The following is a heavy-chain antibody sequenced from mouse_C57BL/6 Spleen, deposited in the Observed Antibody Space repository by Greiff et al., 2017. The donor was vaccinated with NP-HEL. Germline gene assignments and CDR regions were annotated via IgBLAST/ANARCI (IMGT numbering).Heavy chain of an antibody. V-gene: IGHV1-39*01. CDR1: GYSFTDYN. CDR2: INPNYGTT. CDR3: AKVGYYDSNDPYYAMDY. Sequence: EVQLQQSGPELVKPGASVKISCKASGYSFTDYNMNWVKQSNGKSLEWIGVINPNYGTTSYNQKFKGKATLTVDQSSSTAYMQLNSLTSEDSAVYYCAKVGYYDSNDPYYAMDYWGQGTSVTVSS. D-gene: IGHD2-3*01. J-gene: IGHJ4*01.